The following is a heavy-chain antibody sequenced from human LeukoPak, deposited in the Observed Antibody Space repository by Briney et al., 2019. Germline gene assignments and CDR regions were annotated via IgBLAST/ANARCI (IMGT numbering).Heavy chain of an antibody. D-gene: IGHD2-2*01. V-gene: IGHV3-7*01. CDR2: INQDGSMN. J-gene: IGHJ6*03. Sequence: PGGSLRLSCAASGFTFSQFWISWVRQAPGKGLEWVANINQDGSMNYYVDSVKGRFTISRDNAKNSLYLQMNSLRAEDTAVYYCARHGDIVVVPYYYYMDVWGKGTTATVSS. CDR3: ARHGDIVVVPYYYYMDV. CDR1: GFTFSQFW.